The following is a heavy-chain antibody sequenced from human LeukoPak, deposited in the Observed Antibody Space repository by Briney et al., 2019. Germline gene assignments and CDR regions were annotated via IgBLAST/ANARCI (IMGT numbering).Heavy chain of an antibody. J-gene: IGHJ4*02. D-gene: IGHD3-22*01. CDR1: GFKFDDYA. CDR3: AKVRGTFTSGFYFDH. V-gene: IGHV3-9*01. Sequence: GGSLRLSCAASGFKFDDYAMHWVRQAPGEGLEWLSIISYNSGFIDYADSVKGRFTISRDNARNSLYLQLNSLRAEDTAFYFCAKVRGTFTSGFYFDHWGQGTLVTVSA. CDR2: ISYNSGFI.